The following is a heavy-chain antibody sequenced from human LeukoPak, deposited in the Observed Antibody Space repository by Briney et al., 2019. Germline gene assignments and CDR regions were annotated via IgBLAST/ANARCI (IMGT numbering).Heavy chain of an antibody. CDR2: IYHSGST. D-gene: IGHD5-18*01. CDR3: ARTPMSVVGYYYYYMDV. Sequence: PSETLSLTCTVSGYSISSGYYWGWIRQPPGKGLEWIGSIYHSGSTYYNPSLKSRVTISVDTSKNQFSLKLSSVTAADTAVYYCARTPMSVVGYYYYYMDVWGKGTTVTVSS. V-gene: IGHV4-38-2*02. CDR1: GYSISSGYY. J-gene: IGHJ6*03.